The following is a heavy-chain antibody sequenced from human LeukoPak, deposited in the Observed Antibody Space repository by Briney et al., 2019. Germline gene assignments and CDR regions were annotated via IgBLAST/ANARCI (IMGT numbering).Heavy chain of an antibody. CDR1: GFTVSSYW. V-gene: IGHV3-74*01. Sequence: GGSLRLSCAASGFTVSSYWMHWVRQVPGKGLVWVSRMNVEGSVTSYADFVKGRFTISRDNSKNTLYLQMNSLRAEDTAVYYCAKDPSSSWYGAFDIWGQGTMVTVSS. CDR3: AKDPSSSWYGAFDI. J-gene: IGHJ3*02. CDR2: MNVEGSVT. D-gene: IGHD6-13*01.